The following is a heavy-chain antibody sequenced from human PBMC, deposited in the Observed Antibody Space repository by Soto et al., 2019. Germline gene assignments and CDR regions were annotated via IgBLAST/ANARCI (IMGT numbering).Heavy chain of an antibody. CDR3: ARVRGGHSFDY. D-gene: IGHD3-10*01. Sequence: GESLKISRQTSGYSFTSYWIGWVRQMPGKGLESMGIIYPGDSDIRYSPSFQGQVTISVDKSISTAYLQWSSLKASDSAMYYCARVRGGHSFDYWGQGALVTVSS. V-gene: IGHV5-51*01. J-gene: IGHJ4*02. CDR2: IYPGDSDI. CDR1: GYSFTSYW.